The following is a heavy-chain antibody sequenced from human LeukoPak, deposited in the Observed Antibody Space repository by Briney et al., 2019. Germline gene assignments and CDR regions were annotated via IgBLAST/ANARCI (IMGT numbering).Heavy chain of an antibody. CDR3: ARQVPYYDLLTGYTYYFDY. CDR2: IYYSGNT. CDR1: GGSISSYY. D-gene: IGHD3-9*01. J-gene: IGHJ4*02. Sequence: PSETLSLTCTVSGGSISSYYWSWIRQPPGKGLEWIGYIYYSGNTNYNPSLRTRVTISVDTSKNQFSLKLSSVTAADTAVYYCARQVPYYDLLTGYTYYFDYWGQGTLVTVSS. V-gene: IGHV4-59*08.